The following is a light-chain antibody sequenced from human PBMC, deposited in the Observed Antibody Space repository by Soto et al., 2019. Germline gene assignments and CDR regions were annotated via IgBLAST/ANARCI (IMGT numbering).Light chain of an antibody. CDR3: QQSYSTRSIT. J-gene: IGKJ5*01. Sequence: MTQSLLSLPVTPGEPASISCRSIHSLLHSNGNNYLNWYQQKPGKAPKLLIYAASSLQTGVPSRFSGSGSGTDFTLTISSLQPEDFATYYCQQSYSTRSITFGHGTRLEIK. V-gene: IGKV1-39*01. CDR1: HSLLHSNGNNY. CDR2: AAS.